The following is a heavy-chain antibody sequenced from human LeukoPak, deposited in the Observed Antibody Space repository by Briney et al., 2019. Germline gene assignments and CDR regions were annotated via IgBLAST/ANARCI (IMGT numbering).Heavy chain of an antibody. Sequence: EASVKVSCKASGYTFTSYAMNWVRQAPGQGLEWMGIINPSGGSTSYAQKFQGRVTMTRDTSTSTVYMEPSSLRSEDTAMFYCARDTGEKGIAAAVDWGQGTLVTVSS. CDR1: GYTFTSYA. D-gene: IGHD6-13*01. CDR3: ARDTGEKGIAAAVD. CDR2: INPSGGST. V-gene: IGHV1-46*01. J-gene: IGHJ4*02.